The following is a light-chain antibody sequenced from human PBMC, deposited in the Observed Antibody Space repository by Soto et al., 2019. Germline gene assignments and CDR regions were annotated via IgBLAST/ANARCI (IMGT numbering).Light chain of an antibody. Sequence: DIQMTQSPSSLSASVGDRVTITCRASQPISNYLNWYQRKPGKAPKFLISAASTCPSGVPSRFIGYGSRTAVTLAISSLHPGDFATYYCQQSYTFPFTFGQGTKLDIK. CDR2: AAS. V-gene: IGKV1-39*01. CDR3: QQSYTFPFT. J-gene: IGKJ2*01. CDR1: QPISNY.